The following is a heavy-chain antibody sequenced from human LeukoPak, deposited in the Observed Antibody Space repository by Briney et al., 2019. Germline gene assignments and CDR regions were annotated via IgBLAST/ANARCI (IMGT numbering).Heavy chain of an antibody. V-gene: IGHV3-30*03. Sequence: GGSLRLSCAASGFTFSSYGMHWVRQAPGKGLEWVAVISYDGSNKYYADSVKGRFTISRDNSKNTLYLQMNSLRAEDTAVYYCKCRHGAFDYWGQGTLVTVSS. D-gene: IGHD2-2*01. CDR1: GFTFSSYG. J-gene: IGHJ4*02. CDR2: ISYDGSNK. CDR3: KCRHGAFDY.